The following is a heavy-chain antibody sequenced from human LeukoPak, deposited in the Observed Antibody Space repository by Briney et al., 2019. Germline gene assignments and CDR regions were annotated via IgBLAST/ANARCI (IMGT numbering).Heavy chain of an antibody. CDR1: GFTFDDYA. CDR2: ISWNSGSI. V-gene: IGHV3-9*01. Sequence: PGGSLRLSCAASGFTFDDYAMHWVRQAPGKGLEWVSGISWNSGSIGYADSVKGRFTISRDNAKNSLYLQMNSLRAEDTAVYYCAANQNSSGWYYFDYWGQGTLVTVSS. D-gene: IGHD6-19*01. J-gene: IGHJ4*02. CDR3: AANQNSSGWYYFDY.